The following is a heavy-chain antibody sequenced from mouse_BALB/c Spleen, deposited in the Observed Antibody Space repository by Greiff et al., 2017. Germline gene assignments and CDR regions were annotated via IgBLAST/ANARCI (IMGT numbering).Heavy chain of an antibody. CDR3: ARGEYGNYEKAMDY. CDR1: GFTFSDYY. V-gene: IGHV5-4*02. Sequence: EVKVVESGGGLVKPGGSLKLSCAASGFTFSDYYMYWVRQTPEKRLEWVATISDGGSYTYYPDSVKGRFTISRDNAKNNLYLQMSSLKSEDTAMYYCARGEYGNYEKAMDYWGQGTSVTVSS. J-gene: IGHJ4*01. D-gene: IGHD2-10*02. CDR2: ISDGGSYT.